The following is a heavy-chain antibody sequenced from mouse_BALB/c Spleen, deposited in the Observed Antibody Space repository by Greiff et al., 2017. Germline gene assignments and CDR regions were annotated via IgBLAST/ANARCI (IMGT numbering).Heavy chain of an antibody. CDR1: GFTFSDYY. Sequence: EVQRVESGGGLVKPGGSLKLSCAASGFTFSDYYMYWVRQTPEKRLEWVATISDGGSYTYYPDSVKGRFTISRDNAKNNLYLQMSSLKSEDTAMYYCARDGGGYWGQGTTLTVSS. J-gene: IGHJ2*01. CDR2: ISDGGSYT. CDR3: ARDGGGY. V-gene: IGHV5-4*02. D-gene: IGHD1-1*02.